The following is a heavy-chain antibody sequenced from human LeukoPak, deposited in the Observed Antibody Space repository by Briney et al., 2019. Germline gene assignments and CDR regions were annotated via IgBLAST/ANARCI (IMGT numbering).Heavy chain of an antibody. CDR1: GGSISSYY. V-gene: IGHV4-59*12. Sequence: SETLSLTCTVSGGSISSYYWSWIRQPPGKGLEWIGNIFHSGSTNYNPSLKSRVTISVDTSKNQFSLKLSSVTAADTAVYYCVRGASCLGGSCYSGDAFDIWGQGTLVTVSS. CDR2: IFHSGST. CDR3: VRGASCLGGSCYSGDAFDI. D-gene: IGHD2-15*01. J-gene: IGHJ3*02.